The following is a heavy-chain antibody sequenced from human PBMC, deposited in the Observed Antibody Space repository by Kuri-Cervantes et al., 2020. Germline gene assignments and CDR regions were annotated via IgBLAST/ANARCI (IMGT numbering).Heavy chain of an antibody. V-gene: IGHV3-30*02. J-gene: IGHJ4*02. CDR2: IRYDGSNK. D-gene: IGHD1-20*01. Sequence: GGSLRLSCVASGFTLRNYWMHWVRQAPGKGLEWVAFIRYDGSNKYYADSVKGRFTISRDNSKNTLYLQMNSLRAGDTAVYYCAKESGRYNWNPFDYWGQGTLVTVSS. CDR1: GFTLRNYW. CDR3: AKESGRYNWNPFDY.